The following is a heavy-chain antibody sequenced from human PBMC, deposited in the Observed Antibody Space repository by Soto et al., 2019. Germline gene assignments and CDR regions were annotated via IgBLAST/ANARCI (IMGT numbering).Heavy chain of an antibody. CDR3: AKDLGYGENHYYYYYGMDV. CDR1: GFTFSSYG. CDR2: ISYDGSNK. Sequence: TGGSLRLSCAASGFTFSSYGMHWVRQAPGKGLEWVAVISYDGSNKYYADSVKGRFTISRDNSKNTLYLQMNSLRAEDTAVYYCAKDLGYGENHYYYYYGMDVWGQGTTVTVSS. J-gene: IGHJ6*02. D-gene: IGHD4-17*01. V-gene: IGHV3-30*18.